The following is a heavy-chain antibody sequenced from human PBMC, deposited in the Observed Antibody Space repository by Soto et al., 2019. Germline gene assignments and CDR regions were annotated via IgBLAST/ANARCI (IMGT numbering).Heavy chain of an antibody. CDR1: GFNIIDYC. Sequence: RLSYTVSGFNIIDYCMSRVRQATGQGLDWVANIRQDGSDKYYLDCVKGRFTISRDNAKNSLSLQMNSLRAEDTAVYYFAREFECYSGWGSAIRYWGKGDLVTVSS. CDR2: IRQDGSDK. V-gene: IGHV3-7*01. J-gene: IGHJ4*02. D-gene: IGHD3-10*01. CDR3: AREFECYSGWGSAIRY.